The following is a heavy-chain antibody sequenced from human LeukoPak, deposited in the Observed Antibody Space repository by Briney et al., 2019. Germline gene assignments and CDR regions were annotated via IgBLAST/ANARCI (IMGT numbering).Heavy chain of an antibody. CDR3: ARDRGECAGDCYCDY. Sequence: GGSLRLSCAASGFTFSRYGIHWVRQAPGKGLEWVALIRYDGIKKDYADSVKGRFTISRDNSKNTVYLQLNSLRAEDTAMYYCARDRGECAGDCYCDYWGQGTLVTVSS. CDR1: GFTFSRYG. J-gene: IGHJ4*02. V-gene: IGHV3-30*02. D-gene: IGHD2-21*01. CDR2: IRYDGIKK.